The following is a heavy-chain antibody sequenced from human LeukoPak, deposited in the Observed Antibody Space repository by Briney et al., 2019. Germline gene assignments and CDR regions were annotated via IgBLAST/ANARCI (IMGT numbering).Heavy chain of an antibody. CDR1: GFTFDSYA. V-gene: IGHV3-66*01. J-gene: IGHJ4*02. CDR2: IYSGGSA. Sequence: PGGSLRLSCAASGFTFDSYAMSWVRQAPGKGLEWVSVIYSGGSAYYADSVKGRFTISRDTSKNTLYLQMNSLRGEDTAVYYCAKGKEGDYGGNFVHYWGQGTLVTVSS. CDR3: AKGKEGDYGGNFVHY. D-gene: IGHD4-23*01.